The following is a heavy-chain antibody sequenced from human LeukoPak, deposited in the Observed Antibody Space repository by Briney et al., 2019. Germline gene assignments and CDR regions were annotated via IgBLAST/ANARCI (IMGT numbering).Heavy chain of an antibody. CDR3: AREGSYYYVSSGYYDY. J-gene: IGHJ4*02. D-gene: IGHD3-22*01. Sequence: SETLSLTCTVSGGSISSGSYYWSWIRQPAGQGLEWIVRIYTSGSTNYNPSLKRRVTISVDTSKNQFSLKLTSVTAAGTAVYYCAREGSYYYVSSGYYDYWGQGTLVTVSS. CDR2: IYTSGST. V-gene: IGHV4-61*02. CDR1: GGSISSGSYY.